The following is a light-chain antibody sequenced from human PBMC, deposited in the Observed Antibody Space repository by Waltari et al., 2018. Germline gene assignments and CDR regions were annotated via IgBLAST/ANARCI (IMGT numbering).Light chain of an antibody. V-gene: IGKV3-15*01. CDR3: QQYNSWPRT. CDR1: QSVSSN. Sequence: EIVMTQSPATLSVSPGERATLACRASQSVSSNLAWYQQKPGQAPRLLIYAASTRATGIPARFRGSGSGTEFTLTISSLQSEDFAVYYCQQYNSWPRTFGQGTKVEIK. CDR2: AAS. J-gene: IGKJ1*01.